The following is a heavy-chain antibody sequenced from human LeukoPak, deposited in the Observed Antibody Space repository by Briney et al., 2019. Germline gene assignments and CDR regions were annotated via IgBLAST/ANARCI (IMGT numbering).Heavy chain of an antibody. D-gene: IGHD2-15*01. CDR1: AFTFSSYE. Sequence: PGGCLSLSCAAAAFTFSSYEMDWVRQAPGKGLEWVLDISSSVGTIYYTDSVRVRFTFSRAKAKNSLYMRMNILRAKATTLYFCARAWGGTSCAFFDYWGQGALVTVSS. J-gene: IGHJ4*02. V-gene: IGHV3-48*03. CDR2: ISSSVGTI. CDR3: ARAWGGTSCAFFDY.